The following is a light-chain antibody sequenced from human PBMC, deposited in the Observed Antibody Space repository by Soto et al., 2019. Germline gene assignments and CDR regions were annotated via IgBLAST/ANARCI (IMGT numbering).Light chain of an antibody. CDR1: QGISSY. Sequence: DIQLTQSPSFLSASVGDRVTITCRATQGISSYLAWYQQKPGKAPNLLIYAASSLQSGVQSRFSGSGSGTEFTLTIRSLQPEDFATYYCKHYNSYSEAVGQGTKVDIK. CDR3: KHYNSYSEA. J-gene: IGKJ1*01. V-gene: IGKV1-9*01. CDR2: AAS.